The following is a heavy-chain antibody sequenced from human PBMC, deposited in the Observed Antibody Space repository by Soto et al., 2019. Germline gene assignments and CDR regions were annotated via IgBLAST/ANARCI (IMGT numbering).Heavy chain of an antibody. CDR2: ITSDGSEA. V-gene: IGHV3-74*01. J-gene: IGHJ4*02. CDR3: AQDWFHFSDL. CDR1: GFPFSISW. D-gene: IGHD2-15*01. Sequence: PGGSLRLSCAASGFPFSISWMHWVRQVPGKGLEWVSRITSDGSEAIYADSVKGRFTISRDNAESTVYLQMNSLRAEDTVVYYCAQDWFHFSDLWGLGTPVIVSS.